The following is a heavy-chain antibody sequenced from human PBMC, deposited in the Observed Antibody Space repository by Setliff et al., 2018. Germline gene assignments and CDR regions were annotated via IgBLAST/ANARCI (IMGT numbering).Heavy chain of an antibody. CDR2: IYSGGST. V-gene: IGHV3-NL1*01. CDR1: GFTFSTYR. D-gene: IGHD2-15*01. Sequence: LRLSCAASGFTFSTYRMHWVRQAPGKGLEWVSVIYSGGSTYYTDSVKGRFTISRDNSKNTLYLQMNSLRPEDTAVYYCARTCSGSGCYAGLESWGQGTPVTVSS. CDR3: ARTCSGSGCYAGLES. J-gene: IGHJ4*02.